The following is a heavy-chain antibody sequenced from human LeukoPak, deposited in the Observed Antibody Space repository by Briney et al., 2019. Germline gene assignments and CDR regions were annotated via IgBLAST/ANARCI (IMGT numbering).Heavy chain of an antibody. J-gene: IGHJ5*02. V-gene: IGHV4-59*01. D-gene: IGHD3-10*02. CDR1: GGSITNYY. Sequence: SETLSLTCTVSGGSITNYYWSWIRQTPGKGLEWIGNIYYRGNTNCNPSLASRVTMSVDTSKNQFSLKLDSVTAADTAVYYCARDAGSDVGDGWFDPWGQGTLVTVSS. CDR3: ARDAGSDVGDGWFDP. CDR2: IYYRGNT.